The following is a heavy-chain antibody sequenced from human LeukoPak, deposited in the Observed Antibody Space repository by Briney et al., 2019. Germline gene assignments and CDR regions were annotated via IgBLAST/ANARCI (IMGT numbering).Heavy chain of an antibody. V-gene: IGHV4-39*01. CDR3: ARQDYRWGSYHLNWFDP. CDR2: ISYRGST. Sequence: SETLSLTCTVSGGSISSSSYYWGWIRQPPGMGLDWIASISYRGSTYYNPSLQSRVTISVDTSKNQFSLKLSSVTAADTAVYYCARQDYRWGSYHLNWFDPWGQGILVTVSS. CDR1: GGSISSSSYY. D-gene: IGHD3-16*02. J-gene: IGHJ5*02.